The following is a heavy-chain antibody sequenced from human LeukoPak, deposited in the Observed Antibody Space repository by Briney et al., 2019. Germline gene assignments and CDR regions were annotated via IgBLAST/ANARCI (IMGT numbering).Heavy chain of an antibody. CDR2: IKQDGSEK. CDR3: ATSTAAAGTD. Sequence: GGSLRLSCAASGFTFGNLWMSWVRQAPGKGLKWVANIKQDGSEKYYVDSVKGRFTISRDNTQNSLYLQMNSLRAEDTAIYYCATSTAAAGTDWGQGTLVTVSS. CDR1: GFTFGNLW. J-gene: IGHJ4*02. V-gene: IGHV3-7*03. D-gene: IGHD6-13*01.